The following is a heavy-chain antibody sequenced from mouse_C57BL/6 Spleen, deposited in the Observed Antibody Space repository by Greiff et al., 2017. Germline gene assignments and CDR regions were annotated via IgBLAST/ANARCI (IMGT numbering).Heavy chain of an antibody. CDR2: IYPGDGDT. V-gene: IGHV1-80*01. J-gene: IGHJ3*01. D-gene: IGHD1-1*01. CDR1: GYAFSSYW. Sequence: VKLQESGAELVKPGASVKISCKASGYAFSSYWMNWVKQRPGKGLEWIGQIYPGDGDTNYNGKFKGKATLTADKSSSTAYMQLSSLTSEDSAVYFCARRGAITTVVGQFAYWGQGTLVTVSA. CDR3: ARRGAITTVVGQFAY.